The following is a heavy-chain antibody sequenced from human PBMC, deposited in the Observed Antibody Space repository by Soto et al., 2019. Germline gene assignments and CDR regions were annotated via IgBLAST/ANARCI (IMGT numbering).Heavy chain of an antibody. CDR2: IYHTGSITYT. J-gene: IGHJ4*02. Sequence: QVQLQESGPGLVKPSGTLSLTCGVSGDSISGDNWWSWVRQPPGKGLEWIGEIYHTGSITYTNYIPSLKRRLTISVDKSKNHFSLELTSATAADTAVYYCASHRYTSSLDYWGPGILVTVSS. CDR3: ASHRYTSSLDY. D-gene: IGHD5-12*01. CDR1: GDSISGDNW. V-gene: IGHV4-4*02.